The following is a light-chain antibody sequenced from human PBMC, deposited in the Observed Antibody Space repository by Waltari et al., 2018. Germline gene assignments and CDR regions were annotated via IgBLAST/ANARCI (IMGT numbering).Light chain of an antibody. Sequence: SSELTQDPAVSVALGQTVRITCQGDSLRTYSSDWYQQRPGLAPILVLFSTDDRPSGSPDRFSGASSRDTASLTITGTQAEDEADYYCASRDPTANAVVFGGGTKLTVL. CDR2: STD. CDR3: ASRDPTANAVV. J-gene: IGLJ2*01. V-gene: IGLV3-19*01. CDR1: SLRTYS.